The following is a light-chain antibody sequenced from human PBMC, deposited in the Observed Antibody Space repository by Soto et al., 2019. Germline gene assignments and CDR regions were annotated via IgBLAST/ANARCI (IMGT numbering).Light chain of an antibody. J-gene: IGKJ1*01. Sequence: EAVMTHSPVTLSVSPGETVTLSCRASQSVSSNLAWYQQRPGQAPRLLIFGASTRATGIPARFSGSGSGTEFTLTISSLQSEDFAVYFCQQYNNWLTFGQGTKV. CDR2: GAS. V-gene: IGKV3-15*01. CDR3: QQYNNWLT. CDR1: QSVSSN.